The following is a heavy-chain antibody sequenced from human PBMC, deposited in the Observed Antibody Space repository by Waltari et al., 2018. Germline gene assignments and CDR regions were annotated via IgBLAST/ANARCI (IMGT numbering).Heavy chain of an antibody. D-gene: IGHD3-9*01. Sequence: QLQLQESGPGLVKPSETLSLTCTVSGGSISSSSYYWGWIRQPPGKGLEWIGSIYYSGNTYYNPSLKSRVTISVDTSKNQFPLNLTSVTAADTAVYYCARVVDYDILTGRMYYFDYWGQGTLVTVSS. CDR3: ARVVDYDILTGRMYYFDY. J-gene: IGHJ4*02. V-gene: IGHV4-39*07. CDR2: IYYSGNT. CDR1: GGSISSSSYY.